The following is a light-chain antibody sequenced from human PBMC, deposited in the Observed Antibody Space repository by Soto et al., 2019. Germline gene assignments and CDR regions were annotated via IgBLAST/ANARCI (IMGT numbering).Light chain of an antibody. J-gene: IGKJ1*01. CDR1: QSISSW. CDR3: QQYNSYSGT. Sequence: DIQMTQSPSTLSASVGDRVTITCRASQSISSWLAWYQQKPGKAPKLLIYDASGLESGVPSRFSGSGSGTEYTLTISSRQPDDFATYYCQQYNSYSGTFGQGTKVEIK. V-gene: IGKV1-5*01. CDR2: DAS.